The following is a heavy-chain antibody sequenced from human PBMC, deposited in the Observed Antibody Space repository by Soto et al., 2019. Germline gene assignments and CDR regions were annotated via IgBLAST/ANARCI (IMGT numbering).Heavy chain of an antibody. CDR1: GGSISSSSYY. CDR2: IYYSGST. D-gene: IGHD6-13*01. CDR3: ARLEYSSSWYPFHFDY. V-gene: IGHV4-39*01. Sequence: QLQLQESGPGLVKPSETLSLTCTVSGGSISSSSYYWGWIRQPPGKGLEWIGSIYYSGSTYYNPSLKSRVTISVDTSKNQFSLKLSSVTAADTAVYSCARLEYSSSWYPFHFDYWGQGTLVTVSS. J-gene: IGHJ4*02.